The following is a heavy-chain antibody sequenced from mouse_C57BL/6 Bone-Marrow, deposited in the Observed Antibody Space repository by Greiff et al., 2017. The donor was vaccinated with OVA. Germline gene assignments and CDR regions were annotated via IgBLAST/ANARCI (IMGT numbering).Heavy chain of an antibody. CDR2: IHPNSGST. D-gene: IGHD1-1*01. J-gene: IGHJ2*01. CDR3: ARVEIYYYGSSYCFDY. Sequence: QVQLQQPGAELVKPGASVKLSCKASGYTFTSYWMHWVKQRPGQGLEWIGMIHPNSGSTNYNEKFKSKATLTVDKSASTAYMQLSSLTSEDSAVYYCARVEIYYYGSSYCFDYWGQGTTLTVSS. CDR1: GYTFTSYW. V-gene: IGHV1-64*01.